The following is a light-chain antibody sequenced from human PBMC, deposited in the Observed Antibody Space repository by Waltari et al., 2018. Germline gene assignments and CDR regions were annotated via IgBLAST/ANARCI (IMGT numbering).Light chain of an antibody. CDR2: RSD. V-gene: IGLV1-44*01. J-gene: IGLJ3*02. CDR1: ASNIGGNL. Sequence: QSVLTQPPSASGTPGQRVTISCSGSASNIGGNLVTWYTQLPGKAPKLLIYRSDQRPSGVPDRFSGSKTGTSASLAISGLQSEDEADYFCASWDDSLNGHWVFGGGTKVTVL. CDR3: ASWDDSLNGHWV.